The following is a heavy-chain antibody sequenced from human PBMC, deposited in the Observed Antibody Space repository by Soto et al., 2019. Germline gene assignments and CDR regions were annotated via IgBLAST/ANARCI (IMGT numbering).Heavy chain of an antibody. V-gene: IGHV1-58*01. Sequence: SVKVSCKVSGFTFSSSAVQWVRQARGQRLEWIGWIVVGSGNTNYAQKFQERVTITRDMSTRTAYLELSSLRSEDTAVYYCTTGLSNGYYNFDYWGQGTPVTVSS. J-gene: IGHJ4*02. CDR3: TTGLSNGYYNFDY. CDR2: IVVGSGNT. CDR1: GFTFSSSA. D-gene: IGHD3-22*01.